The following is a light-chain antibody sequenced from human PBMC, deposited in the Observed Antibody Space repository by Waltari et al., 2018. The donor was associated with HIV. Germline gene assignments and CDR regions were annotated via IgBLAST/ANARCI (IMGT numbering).Light chain of an antibody. CDR1: TPNTRSNP. J-gene: IGLJ1*01. CDR2: SNN. CDR3: AAWDDSLNGNV. V-gene: IGLV1-44*01. Sequence: QSVVPQPPPASGTPGHRVPISCSGSTPNTRSNPLPSYQQLPGTAPKLLIYSNNQRPSGVPDRCSGSKSGTSASLAISGLQSEDEADYYCAAWDDSLNGNVFGTGTKVTVL.